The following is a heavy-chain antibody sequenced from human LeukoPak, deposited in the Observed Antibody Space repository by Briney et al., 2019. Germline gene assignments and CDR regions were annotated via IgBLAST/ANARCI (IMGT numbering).Heavy chain of an antibody. V-gene: IGHV1-69*13. J-gene: IGHJ4*02. CDR3: ASFRAAGEWELLLDY. CDR1: GGTFSSYA. CDR2: IIPIFGTA. D-gene: IGHD1-26*01. Sequence: GASVKVSCKASGGTFSSYAISWVRQAPGQGLEWMGGIIPIFGTANYAQKFQGRVTITADESTSTAYMELSSLRSEDTAVYYCASFRAAGEWELLLDYWGQGTLVTVSS.